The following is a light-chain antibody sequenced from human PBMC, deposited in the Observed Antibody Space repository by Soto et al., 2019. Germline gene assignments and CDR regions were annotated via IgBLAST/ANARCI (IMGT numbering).Light chain of an antibody. CDR2: GAS. V-gene: IGKV3-15*01. Sequence: EVVMTQSPATLSVSPGERATLSCRASQSVSSNLAWYQQKHGQAPRLLIYGASTRATGIPARFSGSGSGSDFTLTITSLQPEDFAIYYCQQTYSPPSITFGQGTRLEIK. CDR3: QQTYSPPSIT. CDR1: QSVSSN. J-gene: IGKJ5*01.